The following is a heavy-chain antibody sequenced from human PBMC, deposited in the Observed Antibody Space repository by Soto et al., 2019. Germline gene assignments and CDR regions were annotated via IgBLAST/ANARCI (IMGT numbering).Heavy chain of an antibody. CDR3: AREDLWQLVLFDY. D-gene: IGHD6-6*01. J-gene: IGHJ4*02. V-gene: IGHV1-3*01. Sequence: ASVKVSCKASGYTFTSYAMHWVRQAPGQRLEWMGWINAGNGNTKYSQKFQGRVTITRDTSASTAYMELSSLRSEDTAVYYCAREDLWQLVLFDYWGQGTLVTVSS. CDR2: INAGNGNT. CDR1: GYTFTSYA.